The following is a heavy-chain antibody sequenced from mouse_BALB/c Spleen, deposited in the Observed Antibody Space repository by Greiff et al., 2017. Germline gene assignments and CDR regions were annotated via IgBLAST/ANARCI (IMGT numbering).Heavy chain of an antibody. D-gene: IGHD2-1*01. V-gene: IGHV1-63*02. CDR2: IYPGGGYT. CDR1: GYTFTDYW. Sequence: VQLQQSGAELVRPGTSVKISCKASGYTFTDYWLGWVKQSPGHGLEWIGGIYPGGGYTNYNEKFKGKATLTADTSSSTAYMQLSSLTSEDSAVYFCARSAIYYGTCFDYWGQGTTLTVSS. CDR3: ARSAIYYGTCFDY. J-gene: IGHJ2*01.